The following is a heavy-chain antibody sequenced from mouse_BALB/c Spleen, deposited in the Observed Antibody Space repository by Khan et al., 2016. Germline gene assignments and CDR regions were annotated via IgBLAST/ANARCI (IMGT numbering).Heavy chain of an antibody. D-gene: IGHD1-1*01. Sequence: EVKLLESGGGLVQPGGSLKLSCVASGFEFSRYWMSWVRQAPGKGLEWIGEINPDSSKIKYTPSLKEKFIFSRDNAKNTLYMQLSKVRSEDSALYFCVSPFTTGVAYWGQGTLVTVSA. CDR1: GFEFSRYW. CDR2: INPDSSKI. J-gene: IGHJ3*01. CDR3: VSPFTTGVAY. V-gene: IGHV4-1*02.